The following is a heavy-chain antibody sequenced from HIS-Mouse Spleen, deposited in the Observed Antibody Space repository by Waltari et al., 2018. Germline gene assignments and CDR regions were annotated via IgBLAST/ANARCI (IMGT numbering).Heavy chain of an antibody. J-gene: IGHJ2*01. CDR3: AREIPYSSSWYDWYFDL. Sequence: QLQLQESGPGLVKPSETLSLTCTVSGGSISSSSYYWGWIRQPPGKGLEWIGSFYYSGSTYYTPTLKSRVTISVATSKNQFSLKLGSVTAADTAVYYCAREIPYSSSWYDWYFDLWGRGTLVTVSS. CDR1: GGSISSSSYY. D-gene: IGHD6-13*01. CDR2: FYYSGST. V-gene: IGHV4-39*07.